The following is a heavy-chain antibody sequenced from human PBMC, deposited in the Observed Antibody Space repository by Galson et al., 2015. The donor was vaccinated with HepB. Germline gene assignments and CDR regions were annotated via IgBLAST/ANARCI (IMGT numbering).Heavy chain of an antibody. CDR1: GYTFTSYG. CDR2: ISAYNGNT. Sequence: SVKVSCKASGYTFTSYGISWVRQAPGQGLEWMGWISAYNGNTNYAQKLQGRVTMTTDTSTSTAYMELRSLRSDDTAVYYCARDSSSSGWPYYYYYYGMDVWGQGTTVTVSS. D-gene: IGHD6-19*01. J-gene: IGHJ6*02. CDR3: ARDSSSSGWPYYYYYYGMDV. V-gene: IGHV1-18*01.